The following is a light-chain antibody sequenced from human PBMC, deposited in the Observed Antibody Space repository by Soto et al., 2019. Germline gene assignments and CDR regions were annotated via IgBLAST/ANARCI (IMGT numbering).Light chain of an antibody. J-gene: IGKJ4*01. CDR3: QQYNNWPGLT. CDR1: QSVSSN. Sequence: EIVMTQSPATLSVSPGERATLSCRASQSVSSNLAWYQQKPGQAPRLLIYGASTRAAGIPARFSGSGSGTEFTRTSSSLQSEDVAVYYCQQYNNWPGLTFGGGTKVEIK. V-gene: IGKV3-15*01. CDR2: GAS.